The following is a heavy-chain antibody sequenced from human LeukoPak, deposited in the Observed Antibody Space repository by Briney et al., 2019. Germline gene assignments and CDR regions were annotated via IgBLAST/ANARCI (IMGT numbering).Heavy chain of an antibody. CDR1: GFSFNSYW. V-gene: IGHV3-74*01. Sequence: GGSLRLSCAASGFSFNSYWMHGVRQVPGKGLVWVSRISSDGSTTSYADSVKGRFTISRDNAKNTLYLQMNSLRDEDTAIYYCARARAVAGTGGFDPWGQGTLVTVSS. CDR3: ARARAVAGTGGFDP. D-gene: IGHD6-19*01. J-gene: IGHJ5*02. CDR2: ISSDGSTT.